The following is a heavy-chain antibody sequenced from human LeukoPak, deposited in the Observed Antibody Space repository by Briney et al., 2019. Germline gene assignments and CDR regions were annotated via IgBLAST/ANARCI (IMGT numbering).Heavy chain of an antibody. Sequence: QSGGSLRLSCAASGFTFSSYGMDWVRQAPGKGLEWVSGVNNRDGRAYYADSVKGRVTVSRDNSKNTLHLQMNSLRAEDTALYYCASGMSLAGDGPFDFWGQGTLVTVSS. CDR1: GFTFSSYG. CDR2: VNNRDGRA. J-gene: IGHJ4*02. D-gene: IGHD6-19*01. V-gene: IGHV3-23*01. CDR3: ASGMSLAGDGPFDF.